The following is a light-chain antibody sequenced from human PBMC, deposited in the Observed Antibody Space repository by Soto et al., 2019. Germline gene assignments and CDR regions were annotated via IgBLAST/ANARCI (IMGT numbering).Light chain of an antibody. V-gene: IGLV2-14*01. CDR1: SSDVGGYNW. CDR3: NSYTSTSALVV. J-gene: IGLJ2*01. CDR2: EVT. Sequence: QSALTQPASVSGSPGQSITISCTGTSSDVGGYNWVSWYQQHPGEAPKLLIYEVTKRPSGVSNRFSGSKSGNTASLTISGLRAEDEADYYCNSYTSTSALVVFGGGTKLTVL.